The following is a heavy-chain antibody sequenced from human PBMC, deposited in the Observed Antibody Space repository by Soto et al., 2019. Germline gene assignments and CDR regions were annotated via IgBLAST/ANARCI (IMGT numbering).Heavy chain of an antibody. V-gene: IGHV1-69*13. D-gene: IGHD5-12*01. CDR2: IIPIFGTA. CDR1: GGTFSSYA. CDR3: ARGPRWLQFPFDY. Sequence: EASVKVSCKASGGTFSSYAISWVRQAPGQGLEWMGGIIPIFGTANYAQKFQGRVTITADESTSTAYMELSSLRSEDTAVYYCARGPRWLQFPFDYWGQGTLVTVSS. J-gene: IGHJ4*02.